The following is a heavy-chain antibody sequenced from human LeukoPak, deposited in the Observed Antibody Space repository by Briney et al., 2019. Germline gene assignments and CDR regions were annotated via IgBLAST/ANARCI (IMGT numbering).Heavy chain of an antibody. Sequence: GGSLRLSCAASGFTFSSYGMSWVRQAPGKGLEWVSAISGSGGSTYYADSVKGRFTISRDNSKNTLYLQMNSLRAEDTAVYYCARSTRLEWLLSVYYYYMDVWGKGTTVTVSS. CDR2: ISGSGGST. J-gene: IGHJ6*03. V-gene: IGHV3-23*01. CDR1: GFTFSSYG. CDR3: ARSTRLEWLLSVYYYYMDV. D-gene: IGHD3-3*01.